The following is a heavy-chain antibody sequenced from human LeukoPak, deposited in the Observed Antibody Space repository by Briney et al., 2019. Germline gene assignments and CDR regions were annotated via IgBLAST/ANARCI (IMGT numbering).Heavy chain of an antibody. J-gene: IGHJ4*02. CDR2: IYYSGST. V-gene: IGHV4-39*07. CDR1: GGSISSSSYY. CDR3: ARRDIVLMVLEGGYFDY. Sequence: SETLSLTCTVSGGSISSSSYYWGWIRQPPGKGLEWIGSIYYSGSTYYNPSLKSRVTISVDTSKNQFSLKLSSVTAADTAVYYCARRDIVLMVLEGGYFDYWGQGTLVTVSS. D-gene: IGHD2-8*01.